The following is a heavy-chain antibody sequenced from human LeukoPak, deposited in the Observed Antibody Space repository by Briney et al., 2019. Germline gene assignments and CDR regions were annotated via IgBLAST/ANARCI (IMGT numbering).Heavy chain of an antibody. J-gene: IGHJ4*02. D-gene: IGHD6-19*01. CDR1: GGSFSGYY. CDR3: ARGDSGWYLGLGFDY. Sequence: SETLSLTCVVDGGSFSGYYWGWIRQPPGNGLEWIGRTYSRGSTFYNPSLKSRVTISVDTSKNQVSLKLRSVTAADTAVYYCARGDSGWYLGLGFDYWGQGTLVTVSS. V-gene: IGHV4-34*01. CDR2: TYSRGST.